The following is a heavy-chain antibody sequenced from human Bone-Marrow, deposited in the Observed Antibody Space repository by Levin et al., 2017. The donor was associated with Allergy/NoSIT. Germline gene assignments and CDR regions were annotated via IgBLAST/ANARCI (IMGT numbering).Heavy chain of an antibody. CDR3: ARHVGYGDYGWYFDL. Sequence: ASVKVSCKGSGYSFTSYWIGWVRQMPGKGLEWMGIIYPGDSDTRYSPSFQGQVTISADKSISTAYLQWSSLKASDTAMYYCARHVGYGDYGWYFDLWGRGTLVTVSS. D-gene: IGHD4-17*01. J-gene: IGHJ2*01. V-gene: IGHV5-51*01. CDR1: GYSFTSYW. CDR2: IYPGDSDT.